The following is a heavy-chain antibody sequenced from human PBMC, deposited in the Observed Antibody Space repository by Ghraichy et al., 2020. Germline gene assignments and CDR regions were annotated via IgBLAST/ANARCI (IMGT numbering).Heavy chain of an antibody. D-gene: IGHD3-3*01. V-gene: IGHV3-11*04. CDR3: ASSNIPYDLWTGYP. J-gene: IGHJ5*02. Sequence: GGSLRLSCAASGFTFTDYYMSWIRQAPGKGLEWVSYISSTGGTIYYADSVKGRLTISRDNAKNSLYLQMNSLRAEDTAVYYCASSNIPYDLWTGYPWGQGTLVTVSS. CDR1: GFTFTDYY. CDR2: ISSTGGTI.